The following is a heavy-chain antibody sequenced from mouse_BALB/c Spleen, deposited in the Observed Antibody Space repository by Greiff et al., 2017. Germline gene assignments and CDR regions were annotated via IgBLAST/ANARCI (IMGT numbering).Heavy chain of an antibody. D-gene: IGHD2-4*01. CDR2: INPNNGGT. J-gene: IGHJ3*01. V-gene: IGHV1-18*01. Sequence: EVKLMESGPELVKPGASVKISCKTSGYTFTEYTMHWVKQSHGKSLEWIGGINPNNGGTSYNQKFKGKATLTVDKSSSTAYMELRSLTSEDSAVYYCANIYYDYDALFAYWGQGTLVTVSA. CDR3: ANIYYDYDALFAY. CDR1: GYTFTEYT.